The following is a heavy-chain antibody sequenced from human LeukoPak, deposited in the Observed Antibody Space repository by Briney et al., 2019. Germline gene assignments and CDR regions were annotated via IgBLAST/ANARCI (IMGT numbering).Heavy chain of an antibody. CDR2: IHDSGRS. Sequence: PATLSLTCTVSGGSISRYYWSWIRQSPGKGLEWIAYIHDSGRSNSHPSLKSRVSISVDASQKQFFLRLSSVTAADTAVYYCATYNSSGFGNWGQGTLVTVSS. D-gene: IGHD3-22*01. J-gene: IGHJ4*02. CDR1: GGSISRYY. V-gene: IGHV4-59*01. CDR3: ATYNSSGFGN.